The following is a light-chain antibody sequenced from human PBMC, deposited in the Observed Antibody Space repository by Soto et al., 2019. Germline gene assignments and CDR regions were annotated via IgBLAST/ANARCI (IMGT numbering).Light chain of an antibody. CDR3: QQYYTYAT. CDR1: QKIRNL. V-gene: IGKV1-5*01. J-gene: IGKJ5*01. Sequence: DIQLTQSPSTLSEAVGDSVAITCRASQKIRNLLAWYQQKPGRAPKPLIFDASTLRTGVPSRFSGSGSGSEFNFTITGLQPDDFATYFCQQYYTYATFGHGTRLEIK. CDR2: DAS.